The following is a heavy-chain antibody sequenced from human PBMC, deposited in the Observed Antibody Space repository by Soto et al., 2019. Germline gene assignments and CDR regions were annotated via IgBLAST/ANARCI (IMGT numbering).Heavy chain of an antibody. D-gene: IGHD3-9*01. V-gene: IGHV4-30-4*02. J-gene: IGHJ3*02. CDR2: IYYSGST. CDR3: ARAVYDILTGYYFDAFDI. Sequence: SETLSLTCALSGHPISSGDYYWSWIRQPPGKGLEWIGYIYYSGSTYYNPSLKSRVTISVDTSKNQFSLKLSSVTAADTAVYYCARAVYDILTGYYFDAFDIWGQGTMVT. CDR1: GHPISSGDYY.